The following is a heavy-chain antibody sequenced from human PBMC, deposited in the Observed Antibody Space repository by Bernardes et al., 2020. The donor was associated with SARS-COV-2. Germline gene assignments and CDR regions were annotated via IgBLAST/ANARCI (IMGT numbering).Heavy chain of an antibody. D-gene: IGHD3-10*01. J-gene: IGHJ4*02. CDR3: ARQAMVRGVTRLEFDY. V-gene: IGHV4-59*01. CDR1: GGSISSYY. CDR2: IYYSGST. Sequence: ETLSLTGTVSGGSISSYYWSWIRQPPGKGLEWIGYIYYSGSTNYNPSLKSRVTISVDTSKNQFSLKLSSVTAADTAVYYCARQAMVRGVTRLEFDYWGQGTLVTVSS.